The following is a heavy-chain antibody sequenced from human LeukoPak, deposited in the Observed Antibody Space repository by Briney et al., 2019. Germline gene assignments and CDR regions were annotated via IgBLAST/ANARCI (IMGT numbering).Heavy chain of an antibody. CDR3: ARGRRASYYFDY. CDR2: MNPNSGNT. Sequence: ASVKVSCKASGYTFTSYDINWVRQATGQGLEWMGWMNPNSGNTGYAQKFQGRVTMTRNTSISTAYMELSSLRSEDTAVYYCARGRRASYYFDYWGQGTLVTVSS. V-gene: IGHV1-8*01. D-gene: IGHD2-21*01. CDR1: GYTFTSYD. J-gene: IGHJ4*02.